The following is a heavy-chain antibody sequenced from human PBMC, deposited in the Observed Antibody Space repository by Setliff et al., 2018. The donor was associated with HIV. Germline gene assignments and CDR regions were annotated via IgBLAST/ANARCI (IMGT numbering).Heavy chain of an antibody. D-gene: IGHD3-22*01. CDR1: GFTFDDYA. J-gene: IGHJ4*02. Sequence: PGGSLRLSCAASGFTFDDYAMHWVRQAPGKGLEWVSGISWNSGSIGYANSVKGRFTISRDNAKNSLYLQMNSLRAEDTALYYCAKGALYAGSSGYYTPYYFDYWGQGTLVTVSS. V-gene: IGHV3-9*01. CDR2: ISWNSGSI. CDR3: AKGALYAGSSGYYTPYYFDY.